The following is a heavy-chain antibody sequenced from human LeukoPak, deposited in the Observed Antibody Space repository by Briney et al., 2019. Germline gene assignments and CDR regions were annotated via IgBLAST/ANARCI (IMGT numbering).Heavy chain of an antibody. J-gene: IGHJ6*02. CDR1: GFTFSSYG. CDR3: AREEKEATVTTQRVYYYYGMDV. D-gene: IGHD4-17*01. CDR2: ISYDGSNK. V-gene: IGHV3-30*03. Sequence: GRSLRLSCAASGFTFSSYGMHWVRQAPGKGLEWVAVISYDGSNKYYADSVKGRFTISRDNSKNTLYLQMNSLRAEDTAVYYCAREEKEATVTTQRVYYYYGMDVWGQGTTVTVSS.